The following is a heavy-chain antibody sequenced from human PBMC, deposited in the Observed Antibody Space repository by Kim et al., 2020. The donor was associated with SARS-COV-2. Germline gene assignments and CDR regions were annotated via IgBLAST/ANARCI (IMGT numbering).Heavy chain of an antibody. CDR3: AKKRALPGSPDYGVDV. CDR2: ISSTGGLT. Sequence: GGSLRLSCAASGFIFSSFDMRWVRQAPGQGLEWVSVISSTGGLTKYVDSAKGRFTISRDNSKNMLYLQMDSLRAEDTAIYYCAKKRALPGSPDYGVDVWG. J-gene: IGHJ6*01. D-gene: IGHD6-19*01. CDR1: GFIFSSFD. V-gene: IGHV3-23*01.